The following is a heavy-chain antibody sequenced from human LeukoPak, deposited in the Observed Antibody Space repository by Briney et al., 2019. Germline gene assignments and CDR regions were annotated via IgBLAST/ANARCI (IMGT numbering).Heavy chain of an antibody. CDR2: ISYDGSNK. CDR3: ARAHKAFDI. Sequence: GGSLRLSCAASGFTLSSYAMHWVRQAPGKGLEWVAVISYDGSNKYYADSVKGRFTISRDNSKNTLYLQMNSLRAEDTAIYYCARAHKAFDIWGQGTMVTVSS. J-gene: IGHJ3*02. CDR1: GFTLSSYA. V-gene: IGHV3-30-3*01.